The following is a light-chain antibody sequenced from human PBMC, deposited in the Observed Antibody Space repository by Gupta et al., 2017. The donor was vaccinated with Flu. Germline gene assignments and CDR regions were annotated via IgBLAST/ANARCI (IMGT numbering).Light chain of an antibody. CDR2: EDS. CDR3: CSYAGSVYV. Sequence: QSALTQPASVSGSPGQSITISCTGTSSDVGSYNLVSWYQQQPGKAPKVMIYEDSKRPSGVSNRFSGSKSGNTASLTISGLQADDEAYYYCCSYAGSVYVFGTGTKVTVL. J-gene: IGLJ1*01. CDR1: SSDVGSYNL. V-gene: IGLV2-23*01.